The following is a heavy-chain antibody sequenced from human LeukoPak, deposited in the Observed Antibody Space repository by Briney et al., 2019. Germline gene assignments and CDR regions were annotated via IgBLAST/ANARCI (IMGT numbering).Heavy chain of an antibody. Sequence: GASVKVSCKASEYTLSVYHIHWVQQAPGQGLEWMAWINPDSGDTNYAQKFQGRVTMTRDTSISTAYMEVSSLRSDDTAVYYCALFPGGSWAFDYWGQGTLVTVSS. CDR2: INPDSGDT. CDR1: EYTLSVYH. V-gene: IGHV1-2*02. D-gene: IGHD6-13*01. CDR3: ALFPGGSWAFDY. J-gene: IGHJ4*02.